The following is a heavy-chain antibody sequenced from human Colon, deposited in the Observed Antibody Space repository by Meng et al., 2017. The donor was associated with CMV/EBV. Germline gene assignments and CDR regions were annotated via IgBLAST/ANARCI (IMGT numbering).Heavy chain of an antibody. CDR3: TRGYSGVAIYAFDI. Sequence: GESLKISCAASGFTLSDHYIDWVRQAPGKGLEWVGRIGNKAQRYTTEYAASVKGRFTISSDDSENSLYLQMNSLKSEDAAVYYCTRGYSGVAIYAFDIWGQGTKVTVSS. J-gene: IGHJ3*02. CDR1: GFTLSDHY. CDR2: IGNKAQRYTT. D-gene: IGHD6-25*01. V-gene: IGHV3-72*01.